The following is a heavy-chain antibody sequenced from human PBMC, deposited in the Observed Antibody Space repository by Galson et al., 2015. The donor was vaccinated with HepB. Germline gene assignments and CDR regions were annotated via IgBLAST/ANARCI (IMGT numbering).Heavy chain of an antibody. V-gene: IGHV3-33*08. CDR2: IWNDGNDK. D-gene: IGHD2-2*01. CDR3: ARRLLSCSSTSCQTYYYYYGMDV. J-gene: IGHJ6*02. Sequence: SLRLSCAASGFTFSNYGMHWVRQAPGKGLEWVAVIWNDGNDKYYADSVKGRFTISRDNSRNTLYLQMNSLRAEDTAVYYCARRLLSCSSTSCQTYYYYYGMDVWGQGTTVTVSS. CDR1: GFTFSNYG.